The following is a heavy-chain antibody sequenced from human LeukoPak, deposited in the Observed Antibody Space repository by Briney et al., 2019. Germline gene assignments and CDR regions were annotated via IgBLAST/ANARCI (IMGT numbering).Heavy chain of an antibody. V-gene: IGHV4-34*01. Sequence: SETLSLTCAVYGGSFSGYYWSWIRQPPGKGLEWIGEINHSGSTNYNPSLKSRVTISVDTSKSQFSLRLSSVTAADTAVYYCARGPRYYYGLGSYYNSWGQGTLVTVSS. CDR1: GGSFSGYY. D-gene: IGHD3-10*01. J-gene: IGHJ4*02. CDR3: ARGPRYYYGLGSYYNS. CDR2: INHSGST.